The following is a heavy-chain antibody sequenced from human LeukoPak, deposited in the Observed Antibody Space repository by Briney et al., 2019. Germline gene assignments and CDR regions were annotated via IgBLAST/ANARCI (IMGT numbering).Heavy chain of an antibody. D-gene: IGHD3-10*02. J-gene: IGHJ6*04. CDR1: GFTVSSNY. Sequence: GGSLRLSCAASGFTVSSNYMSWVRQAPGKGLEWASIIYSGGSTYYADSVKGRFTISRDNAKNSLYLQMNSLRAEDTAVYYCAELGITMIGGVWGKGTTVTISS. V-gene: IGHV3-53*01. CDR2: IYSGGST. CDR3: AELGITMIGGV.